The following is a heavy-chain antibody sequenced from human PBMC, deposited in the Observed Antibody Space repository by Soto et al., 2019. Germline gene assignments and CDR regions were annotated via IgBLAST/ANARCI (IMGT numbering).Heavy chain of an antibody. D-gene: IGHD3-3*01. V-gene: IGHV3-7*01. CDR2: IKQDGTEK. CDR3: ATILNRAFET. J-gene: IGHJ3*02. CDR1: GFTFSSYW. Sequence: EVQLVESGGGLVQPGGSLRLSCAASGFTFSSYWMSWVRQAPGRGLEWMGNIKQDGTEKDYVDSVKGRFTISRDNATNSVFLQMDSLRADDTAVYYCATILNRAFETWGQGTMVTVSS.